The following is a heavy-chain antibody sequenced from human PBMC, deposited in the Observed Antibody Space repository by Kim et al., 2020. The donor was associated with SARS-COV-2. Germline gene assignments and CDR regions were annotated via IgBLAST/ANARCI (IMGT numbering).Heavy chain of an antibody. CDR2: IIPIFGTA. D-gene: IGHD6-13*01. CDR1: GGTFSSYA. Sequence: SVKVSCKASGGTFSSYAISWVRQAPGQGLEWMGGIIPIFGTANYAQKFQGRVTITADESTSTAYMELSSLRSEDTAVYYCARGESIAAAGLLSAPNYYYGMDVWGQGTTVTVSS. V-gene: IGHV1-69*13. CDR3: ARGESIAAAGLLSAPNYYYGMDV. J-gene: IGHJ6*02.